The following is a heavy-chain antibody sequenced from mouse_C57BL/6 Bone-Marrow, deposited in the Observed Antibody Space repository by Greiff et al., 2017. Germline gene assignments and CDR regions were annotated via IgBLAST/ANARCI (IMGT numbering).Heavy chain of an antibody. CDR2: IYPRSGNT. V-gene: IGHV1-81*01. D-gene: IGHD1-1*01. CDR3: AREGVIYYYGSSYGSYWHFDV. CDR1: GYTFTSYG. J-gene: IGHJ1*03. Sequence: VQLQQSGAELARPGASVKLSCKASGYTFTSYGISWVKQRTGQGLEWIGEIYPRSGNTYYNEKFKGKATLTADKSSSTAYMELRSLTSEDSAVYFCAREGVIYYYGSSYGSYWHFDVWGTGTTVTVSS.